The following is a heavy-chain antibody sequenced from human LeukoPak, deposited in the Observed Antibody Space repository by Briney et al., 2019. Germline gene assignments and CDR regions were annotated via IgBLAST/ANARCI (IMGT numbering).Heavy chain of an antibody. D-gene: IGHD5-12*01. CDR3: ARDFVYSGYDSNNWFDP. J-gene: IGHJ5*02. V-gene: IGHV1-2*02. CDR2: INPNSGGT. CDR1: GYTFTGYY. Sequence: ASVKVSCKASGYTFTGYYMHWVRQAPGQGLEWMGWINPNSGGTNYAQKFQGRVTMTRDTSISTAYMELSRLRSDGTAVYYCARDFVYSGYDSNNWFDPWGQGTLVTVSS.